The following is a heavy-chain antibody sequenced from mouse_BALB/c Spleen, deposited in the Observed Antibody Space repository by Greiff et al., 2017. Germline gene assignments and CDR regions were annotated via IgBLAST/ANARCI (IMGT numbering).Heavy chain of an antibody. CDR3: AKHEGDYYGSSYGFAY. Sequence: VQGVESGPGLVAPSQSLSITCTVSGFSLTDYGVSWIRQPPGKGLEWLGVIWGGGSTYYNSALKSRLSISKDNSKSQVFLKMNSLQTDDTAMYYCAKHEGDYYGSSYGFAYWGQGTLVTVSA. V-gene: IGHV2-6-5*01. CDR1: GFSLTDYG. J-gene: IGHJ3*01. D-gene: IGHD1-1*01. CDR2: IWGGGST.